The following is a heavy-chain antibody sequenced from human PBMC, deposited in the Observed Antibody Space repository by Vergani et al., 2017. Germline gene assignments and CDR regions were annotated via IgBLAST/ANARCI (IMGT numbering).Heavy chain of an antibody. CDR3: AREVDTAMPPGAAGYYYYGMDV. Sequence: QVQLQESGPGLVKPSETLSLTCTVSGGSVSSGSYYWSWIRQPAGKGLEWIGYIYYSGSTNYNPSLKSRVTISVDTSKNQFSLKLSSVTAADTAVYYCAREVDTAMPPGAAGYYYYGMDVWGQGTTVTVSS. CDR2: IYYSGST. D-gene: IGHD5-18*01. CDR1: GGSVSSGSYY. J-gene: IGHJ6*02. V-gene: IGHV4-61*10.